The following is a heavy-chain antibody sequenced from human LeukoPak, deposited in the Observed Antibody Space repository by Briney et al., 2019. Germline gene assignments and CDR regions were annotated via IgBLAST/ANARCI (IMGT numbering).Heavy chain of an antibody. Sequence: SETLSLTCTVSGVSISGDHWNWIRQPPGKGLEWIGYIYYSGNTNYNPSLKTRVTISVDTYKNQFSLKLSSVTAADTAVYYCARRNDFDIWGEGTMVTVS. V-gene: IGHV4-59*08. J-gene: IGHJ3*02. CDR1: GVSISGDH. CDR2: IYYSGNT. CDR3: ARRNDFDI.